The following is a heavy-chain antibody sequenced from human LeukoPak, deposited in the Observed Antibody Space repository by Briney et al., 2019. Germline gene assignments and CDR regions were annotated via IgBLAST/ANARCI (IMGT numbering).Heavy chain of an antibody. V-gene: IGHV3-64D*09. CDR2: ISSNGGST. J-gene: IGHJ4*02. CDR1: GFTFSSYA. Sequence: GGSLRLSCSAPGFTFSSYAMHWVRQAPGKGLEYVSAISSNGGSTYYADSVKGRFTISRDNSKNTLYLQMSSLRAEDTAVYYCVKALYCSSTSCSYGGADYWGQGTLVTVSS. CDR3: VKALYCSSTSCSYGGADY. D-gene: IGHD2-2*01.